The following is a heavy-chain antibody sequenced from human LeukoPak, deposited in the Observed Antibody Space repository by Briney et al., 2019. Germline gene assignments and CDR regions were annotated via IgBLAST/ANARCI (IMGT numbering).Heavy chain of an antibody. V-gene: IGHV4-34*01. D-gene: IGHD4-17*01. Sequence: PSETLSLTCAVYGGSFSGYYWSWIRQPPGKGLEWIGEINHSGSTNYNPSLKSRVTISVDTSNNRFSLKLTSVTAADTTVYYCARRGHYGDYPVFDYWGQGALVIVSS. CDR2: INHSGST. CDR1: GGSFSGYY. J-gene: IGHJ4*02. CDR3: ARRGHYGDYPVFDY.